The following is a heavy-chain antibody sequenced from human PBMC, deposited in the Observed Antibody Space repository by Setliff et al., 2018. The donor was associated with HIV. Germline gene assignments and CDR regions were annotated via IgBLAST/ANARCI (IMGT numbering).Heavy chain of an antibody. V-gene: IGHV1-2*02. CDR1: GYTFTAYH. CDR2: INLNSGGT. CDR3: ASAVAGTPFDY. Sequence: ASVKVSCKASGYTFTAYHMHWVRQAPGQGLEWMGWINLNSGGTSYAQKFQGRVTMTRDTSINTGYMELSRLRSDDTAVCYCASAVAGTPFDYWGQGALVTVSS. J-gene: IGHJ4*02. D-gene: IGHD6-19*01.